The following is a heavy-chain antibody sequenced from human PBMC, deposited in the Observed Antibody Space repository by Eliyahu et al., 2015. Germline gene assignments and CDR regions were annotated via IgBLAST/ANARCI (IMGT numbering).Heavy chain of an antibody. CDR3: ARDLGIASAGTSY. J-gene: IGHJ4*02. D-gene: IGHD6-13*01. CDR1: GGSISTYY. V-gene: IGHV4-59*01. CDR2: IYSSGNT. Sequence: QVQLQESGPGLVKPSETLSLTCXVXGGSISTYYWSWIRQPPGKGLEWIGYIYSSGNTNYNPSLKSRVTISVDTSKNQFSLKLSSVTAADTAVYYCARDLGIASAGTSYWGQGILVTVSS.